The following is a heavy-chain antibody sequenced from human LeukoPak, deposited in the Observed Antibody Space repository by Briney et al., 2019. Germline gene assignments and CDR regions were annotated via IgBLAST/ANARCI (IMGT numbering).Heavy chain of an antibody. J-gene: IGHJ4*02. D-gene: IGHD2-15*01. V-gene: IGHV3-21*01. Sequence: GGSLRLSCAASGFTFSSYTMNWVRQAPGKGLEWVSSISSSSSYIYYVDSVKGRFTISRDNAKNSLYLQLNRLRAEDTAVYYCARREVAAEISFGFDYWGQGTLVTVSA. CDR2: ISSSSSYI. CDR3: ARREVAAEISFGFDY. CDR1: GFTFSSYT.